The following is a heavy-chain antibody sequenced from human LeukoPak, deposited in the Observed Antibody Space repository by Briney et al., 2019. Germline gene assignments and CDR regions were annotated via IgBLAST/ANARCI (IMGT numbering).Heavy chain of an antibody. CDR2: INPNSGGT. Sequence: ASVKVSCKASGYTFTGYYIFWVRQAPGQGLEWMGWINPNSGGTNYAQQFQGRVTMTRDTSISTAYMELSRLRSDDTAVYYCARGTGYSSGWYMGGWGQGTLVTVSS. J-gene: IGHJ4*02. V-gene: IGHV1-2*02. CDR3: ARGTGYSSGWYMGG. CDR1: GYTFTGYY. D-gene: IGHD6-19*01.